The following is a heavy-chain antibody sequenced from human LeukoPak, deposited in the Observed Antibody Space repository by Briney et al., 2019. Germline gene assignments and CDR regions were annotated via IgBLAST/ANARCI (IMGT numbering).Heavy chain of an antibody. D-gene: IGHD5-18*01. Sequence: SVKVSCKASGFTFTSSAVQWVRQARGQRLEWIGWIVVGSGNTNYAQKFQERVTITRDMSTSTACMELSSLRSEDTAVYYCAADPLYSYGLGYWGQGTLVTVSS. CDR2: IVVGSGNT. CDR1: GFTFTSSA. J-gene: IGHJ4*02. CDR3: AADPLYSYGLGY. V-gene: IGHV1-58*01.